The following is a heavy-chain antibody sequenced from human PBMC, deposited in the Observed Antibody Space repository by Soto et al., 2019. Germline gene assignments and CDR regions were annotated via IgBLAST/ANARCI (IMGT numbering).Heavy chain of an antibody. CDR2: IYWDDDK. CDR1: GFSLSTSGVG. Sequence: KESGPTLVKPTQTLTLTCTFSGFSLSTSGVGVGWIRQPPGKALEWLALIYWDDDKRYSPSLKSRLTITKDTSKNQVVLTMTNMDPVDTATYYCAHSRSYDILTGYYIDYFDYWGQGTLVTVSS. CDR3: AHSRSYDILTGYYIDYFDY. D-gene: IGHD3-9*01. V-gene: IGHV2-5*02. J-gene: IGHJ4*02.